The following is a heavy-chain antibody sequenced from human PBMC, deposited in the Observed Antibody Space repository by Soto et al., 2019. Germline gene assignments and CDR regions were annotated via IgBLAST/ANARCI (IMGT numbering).Heavy chain of an antibody. J-gene: IGHJ4*02. CDR3: ARNYYDSSGYHRPHFDY. Sequence: ASVKVSCKASGYTFTSYGISWVRQDPGQGLEWMGWISAYNGNTNYAQKLQGRVTMTTDTSTSTAYMELRSLRSDDTAVYYCARNYYDSSGYHRPHFDYWGQGTLVTVSS. CDR2: ISAYNGNT. D-gene: IGHD3-22*01. CDR1: GYTFTSYG. V-gene: IGHV1-18*01.